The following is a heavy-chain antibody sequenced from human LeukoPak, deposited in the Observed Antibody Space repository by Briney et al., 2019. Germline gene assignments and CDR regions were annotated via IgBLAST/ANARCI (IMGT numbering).Heavy chain of an antibody. CDR2: IYTSGST. Sequence: SETLSLTCTVSGGSLTNYYWSWIRQPAGKGLEWIGRIYTSGSTNYNPSLKSRVTMSIDTSKNQFSLNLSSVTAADTAVYYCARGCSSTSCWLRMDVWGQGTTVTVSS. CDR3: ARGCSSTSCWLRMDV. D-gene: IGHD2-2*01. J-gene: IGHJ6*02. CDR1: GGSLTNYY. V-gene: IGHV4-4*07.